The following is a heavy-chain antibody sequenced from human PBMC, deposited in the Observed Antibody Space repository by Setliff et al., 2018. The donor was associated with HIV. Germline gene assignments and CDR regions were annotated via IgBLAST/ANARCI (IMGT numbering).Heavy chain of an antibody. Sequence: SETLSLTCTVSGDSISSHYWSWIRQPPGKGLEWIGTLYFGGSTSYNPSLKGRVTISAATSKNVFSLNMTSVTAADTAVYYCARPVSKNFYGLDVWGLGTTVTVSS. CDR3: ARPVSKNFYGLDV. V-gene: IGHV4-59*11. J-gene: IGHJ6*02. CDR2: LYFGGST. CDR1: GDSISSHY.